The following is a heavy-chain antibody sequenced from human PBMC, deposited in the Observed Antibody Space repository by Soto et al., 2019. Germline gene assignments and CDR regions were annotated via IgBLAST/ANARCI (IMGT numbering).Heavy chain of an antibody. Sequence: PSETLSLTCTVSGGSISSNYWTWIRRPPGKGLAWIGYVYNSGSTNYNPSLKSRVTISEDTSKSQFSLKVNSMTAADTAVYYCARYRREAVAGYTLDNWGQGILVTVSS. D-gene: IGHD6-13*01. CDR3: ARYRREAVAGYTLDN. V-gene: IGHV4-59*01. CDR2: VYNSGST. J-gene: IGHJ4*02. CDR1: GGSISSNY.